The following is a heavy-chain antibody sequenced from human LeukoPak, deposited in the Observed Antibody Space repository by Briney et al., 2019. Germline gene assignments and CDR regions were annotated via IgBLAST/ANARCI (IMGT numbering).Heavy chain of an antibody. D-gene: IGHD6-19*01. CDR3: AISLAVAGEFNY. J-gene: IGHJ4*02. CDR1: GYTFTGYY. CDR2: INPSSGGT. Sequence: GASVKVSCKASGYTFTGYYMHWVRQAPGQGLEWMGWINPSSGGTNYAQKFQGRVTMTRDTSISTAYMELSRLRSDDTAVYYCAISLAVAGEFNYWGQGTLVTVSS. V-gene: IGHV1-2*02.